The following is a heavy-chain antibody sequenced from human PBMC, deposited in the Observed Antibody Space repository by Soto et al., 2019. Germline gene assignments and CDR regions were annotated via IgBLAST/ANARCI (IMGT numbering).Heavy chain of an antibody. CDR1: CYTFTSYG. CDR3: ARVRGDIVLVPAATPYYYYGMDV. J-gene: IGHJ6*02. Sequence: QVQLVQSGAEVKKPGASVKVSCKASCYTFTSYGISWVRQDPGQGREWMGWISAYNGNTNYAQKLQGRVTMTTDTSTSTAYMELRSLRSDDTAVYYCARVRGDIVLVPAATPYYYYGMDVWCQGTTVTVSS. V-gene: IGHV1-18*01. CDR2: ISAYNGNT. D-gene: IGHD2-2*01.